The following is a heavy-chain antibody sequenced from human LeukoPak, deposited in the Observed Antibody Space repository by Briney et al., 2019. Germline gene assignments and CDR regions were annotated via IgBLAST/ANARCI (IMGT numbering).Heavy chain of an antibody. CDR3: QGAYYYGSGSYYRVSFDY. CDR2: VSGSGGST. V-gene: IGHV3-23*01. J-gene: IGHJ4*02. D-gene: IGHD3-10*01. CDR1: VFTFSSYA. Sequence: GGSLRLSCAASVFTFSSYAMSWVRQAPGKGLEWVSAVSGSGGSTYYADSVKGRFTISRDNSKNTLYLQMNSLRAEDTAVYYCQGAYYYGSGSYYRVSFDYWGQGTLVTVSS.